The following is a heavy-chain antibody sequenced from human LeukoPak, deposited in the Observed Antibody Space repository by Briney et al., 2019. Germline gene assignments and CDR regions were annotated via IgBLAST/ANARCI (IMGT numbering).Heavy chain of an antibody. Sequence: GGSLRLSCAASGFAFSNYAMSWVRQAPGKGLEWVASINHNGNVNYYVDSVKGRFTISRDNAKNSLYLQMSNLRAEDTAVYFCARGGGLDVWGQGATVTVSS. V-gene: IGHV3-7*03. D-gene: IGHD3-16*01. CDR1: GFAFSNYA. CDR3: ARGGGLDV. CDR2: INHNGNVN. J-gene: IGHJ6*02.